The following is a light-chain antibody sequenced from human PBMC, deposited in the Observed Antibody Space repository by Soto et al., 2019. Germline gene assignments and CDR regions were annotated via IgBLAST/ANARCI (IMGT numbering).Light chain of an antibody. CDR1: QSVRGSY. V-gene: IGKV3-20*01. Sequence: ESVLTQSPGTLSLSPGQRATLSCRASQSVRGSYLGWYQQKPGQAPRLLIYDASRRATGIPDRFSGSGSGTDFTLTINRLEPEDFAVYYCQQYGSSPGTFGQGTKVEI. J-gene: IGKJ1*01. CDR3: QQYGSSPGT. CDR2: DAS.